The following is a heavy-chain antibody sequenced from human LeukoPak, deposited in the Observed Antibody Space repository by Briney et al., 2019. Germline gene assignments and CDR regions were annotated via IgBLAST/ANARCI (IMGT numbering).Heavy chain of an antibody. CDR2: IYPGDSVT. V-gene: IGHV5-51*03. CDR3: ARLKENWNFCY. J-gene: IGHJ4*02. Sequence: GESLKISCKGSGYNFANYWIGWVRQMPGKGLEWMGIIYPGDSVTRYSPSFQGQVTISADKSISTAYLQWSSLKASDTAMYYCARLKENWNFCYWGQGTLVTVSS. D-gene: IGHD1-1*01. CDR1: GYNFANYW.